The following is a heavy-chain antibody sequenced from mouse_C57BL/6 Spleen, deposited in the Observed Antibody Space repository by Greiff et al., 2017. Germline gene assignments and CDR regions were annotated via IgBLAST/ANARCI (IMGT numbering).Heavy chain of an antibody. Sequence: VQLQQSGAELMKPGASVKLSCKATGYTFTGYWIEWVKQRPGHGLEWIGEILPGSGSTTSNEKFKGKATFTADTSSNTAYMQLSSLTTEDSAIYYCARMGNWYYFDYWGQGTTLTVSS. J-gene: IGHJ2*01. CDR2: ILPGSGST. V-gene: IGHV1-9*01. D-gene: IGHD4-1*01. CDR3: ARMGNWYYFDY. CDR1: GYTFTGYW.